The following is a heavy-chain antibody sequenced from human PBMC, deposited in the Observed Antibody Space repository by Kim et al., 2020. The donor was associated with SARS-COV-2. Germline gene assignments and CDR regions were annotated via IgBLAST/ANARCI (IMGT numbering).Heavy chain of an antibody. D-gene: IGHD3-3*01. Sequence: GGSLRLSCAASGFTFSSYAMHWVRQAPGKGLEWVAVISYDGSNKYYADSVKGRFTISRDNSKNTLYLQMNSLRAEDTAVYYGARYYDFWSGYYSRSYYYYGMDVWGQGTTVTVSS. CDR3: ARYYDFWSGYYSRSYYYYGMDV. J-gene: IGHJ6*02. V-gene: IGHV3-30*04. CDR2: ISYDGSNK. CDR1: GFTFSSYA.